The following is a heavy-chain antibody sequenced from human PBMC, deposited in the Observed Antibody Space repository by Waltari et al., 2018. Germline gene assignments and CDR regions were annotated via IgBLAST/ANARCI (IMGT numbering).Heavy chain of an antibody. V-gene: IGHV3-21*01. CDR1: GFTFSSYS. D-gene: IGHD1-26*01. CDR3: ARELGIVGATDQNY. J-gene: IGHJ4*02. CDR2: ISSSSSYI. Sequence: EVQLVESGGGLVQPGGSLRLSCAASGFTFSSYSMNWVRQAPGKGLEWVSSISSSSSYIYYADSVKGRFTISRDNAKNSLYLQMNSLRAEDTAVYYCARELGIVGATDQNYWGQGTLVTVSS.